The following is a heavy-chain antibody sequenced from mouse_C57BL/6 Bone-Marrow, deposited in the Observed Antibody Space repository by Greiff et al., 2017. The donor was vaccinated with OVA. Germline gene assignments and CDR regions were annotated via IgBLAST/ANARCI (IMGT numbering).Heavy chain of an antibody. CDR3: ARALYDGPDY. CDR2: SSNKANDSTT. D-gene: IGHD2-3*01. J-gene: IGHJ2*01. V-gene: IGHV7-1*01. CDR1: GFTFSDFY. Sequence: EVMLVESGGGLVQSGRSLRLSCATSGFTFSDFYMEWVRQAPGKGLEWIAASSNKANDSTTEYNASVKGRFIVSRDTSQSILYLQMDALSAEDTAIYYCARALYDGPDYWGQGTTVTVSS.